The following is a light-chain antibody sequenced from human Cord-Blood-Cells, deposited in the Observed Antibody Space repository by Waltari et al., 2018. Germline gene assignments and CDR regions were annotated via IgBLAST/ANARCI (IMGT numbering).Light chain of an antibody. V-gene: IGLV2-23*01. J-gene: IGLJ3*02. CDR3: CSYAGSSTLV. Sequence: QSALSQPASVSGSPGQSITIYCTGTSSDVGSYNLVSWYQQHPGKAPKLMMYEGSKRPSGVSNRFSGSKSGNTASLTISGLQAEDEADYYCCSYAGSSTLVFGGGTKLTVV. CDR1: SSDVGSYNL. CDR2: EGS.